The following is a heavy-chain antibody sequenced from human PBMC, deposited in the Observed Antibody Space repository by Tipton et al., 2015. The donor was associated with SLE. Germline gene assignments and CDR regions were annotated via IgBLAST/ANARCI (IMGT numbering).Heavy chain of an antibody. CDR2: IYHSGST. CDR3: ARDTDYGGIYFDY. Sequence: LRLSCAVSGGSISSGGYSWSWIRQPPGKGLEWIGYIYHSGSTYYNPSLKSRVTMSVDRSKNQFSLKLSSVTAADTAVYYCARDTDYGGIYFDYWGQGPLVTVSS. D-gene: IGHD4-23*01. CDR1: GGSISSGGYS. V-gene: IGHV4-30-2*01. J-gene: IGHJ4*02.